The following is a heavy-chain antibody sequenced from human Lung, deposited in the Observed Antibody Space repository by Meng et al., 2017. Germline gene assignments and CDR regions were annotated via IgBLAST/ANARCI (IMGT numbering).Heavy chain of an antibody. Sequence: QVQLVVPGGGVVQPWRSLRLPWAAPGFTFSRNAMHWVRQAPGKGLEWVAAISYDGSNQHYADSVKGRFTISRDNSENTLYLQMNSLRAEDTAVYYCARNNYGDYYFDYWGQGTLVTVSS. D-gene: IGHD4-17*01. CDR1: GFTFSRNA. V-gene: IGHV3-30*01. J-gene: IGHJ4*02. CDR3: ARNNYGDYYFDY. CDR2: ISYDGSNQ.